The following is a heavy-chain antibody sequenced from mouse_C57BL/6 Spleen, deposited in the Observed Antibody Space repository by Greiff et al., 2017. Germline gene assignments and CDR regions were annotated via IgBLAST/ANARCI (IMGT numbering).Heavy chain of an antibody. Sequence: QVQLQQPGAELVKPGASVKVSCKASGYTFTSYWMHWVKQRPGQGLEWIGRIHPSDSDTNYNQKFKGKATLTADKSSSPAYMELRGLTSEDSAVSFCARGDGYHLAYWGQGTLVTVSA. CDR3: ARGDGYHLAY. CDR1: GYTFTSYW. CDR2: IHPSDSDT. V-gene: IGHV1-74*01. D-gene: IGHD2-3*01. J-gene: IGHJ3*01.